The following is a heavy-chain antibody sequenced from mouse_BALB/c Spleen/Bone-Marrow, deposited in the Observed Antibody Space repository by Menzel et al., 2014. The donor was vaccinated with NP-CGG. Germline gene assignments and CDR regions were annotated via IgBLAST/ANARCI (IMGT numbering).Heavy chain of an antibody. V-gene: IGHV1-26*01. CDR3: AMGVRLYWYFDV. CDR1: GYTFTDYY. D-gene: IGHD2-14*01. J-gene: IGHJ1*01. Sequence: VQLKQSGPELVKPGASVKMSCKASGYTFTDYYMKWVKQSYGKSLEWIGDINPINGDTFYNQKFKGKATLTVDRSSSTAYMQLDSLTSEDSAVYYCAMGVRLYWYFDVWGAGTTVTVSS. CDR2: INPINGDT.